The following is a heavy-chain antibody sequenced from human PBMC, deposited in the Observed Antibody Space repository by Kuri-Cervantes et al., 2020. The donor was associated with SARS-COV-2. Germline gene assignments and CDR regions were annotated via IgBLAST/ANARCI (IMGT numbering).Heavy chain of an antibody. CDR3: ARETYYYDSSGYNFDY. CDR2: ISSSSSYI. V-gene: IGHV3-21*01. J-gene: IGHJ4*02. D-gene: IGHD3-22*01. Sequence: GESLKISCAASGFTFSSYSMNWVRQAPGKGLEWVSSISSSSSYIYYADSVKGRFTISRDNAKNSLYLQMNSLRAEDTAVYYCARETYYYDSSGYNFDYWGQGTLVTVSS. CDR1: GFTFSSYS.